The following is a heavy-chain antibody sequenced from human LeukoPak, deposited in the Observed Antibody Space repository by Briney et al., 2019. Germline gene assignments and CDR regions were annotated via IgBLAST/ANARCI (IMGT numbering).Heavy chain of an antibody. CDR2: ISAYNGNT. D-gene: IGHD3-10*01. CDR3: ARVGVTMVRGVINNNWFDP. V-gene: IGHV1-18*01. CDR1: GYTFTSYG. Sequence: ASVKVSCKASGYTFTSYGISWVRQAPGQGLEWMGWISAYNGNTNYAQKLQGRVTMTTDTSTSTAYMELRSLRSDDTAVYYCARVGVTMVRGVINNNWFDPWGQGTLVTVSS. J-gene: IGHJ5*02.